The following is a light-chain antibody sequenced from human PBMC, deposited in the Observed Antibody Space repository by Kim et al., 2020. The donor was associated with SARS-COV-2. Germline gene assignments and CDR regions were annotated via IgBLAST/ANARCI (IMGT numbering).Light chain of an antibody. CDR2: GKY. Sequence: SSELTQDPAVSVALGQTVRLTCQGDSLRNYYATWYQQRPGQAPVLVLFGKYNRPSGIPDRFSGSGSGNTASLTITGAQAEDEADYFCQSADISGTSWIFG. V-gene: IGLV3-19*01. J-gene: IGLJ2*01. CDR1: SLRNYY. CDR3: QSADISGTSWI.